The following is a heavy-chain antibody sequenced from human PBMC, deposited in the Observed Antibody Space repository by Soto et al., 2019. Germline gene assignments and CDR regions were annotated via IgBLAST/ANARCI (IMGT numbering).Heavy chain of an antibody. CDR2: IYTSGGGT. J-gene: IGHJ6*02. V-gene: IGHV1-46*04. CDR3: ARESNYDAPTDYYYGMDV. Sequence: QVQLVQSGAEVKKPGASVKVSCKASGYTFTSYTMHWVRQAPGQGLEWMGMIYTSGGGTSYAQILQCRVIMTRDTSTSTLYMELSTLRSEDTAVYYCARESNYDAPTDYYYGMDVWGQGTTVTVSS. D-gene: IGHD3-3*01. CDR1: GYTFTSYT.